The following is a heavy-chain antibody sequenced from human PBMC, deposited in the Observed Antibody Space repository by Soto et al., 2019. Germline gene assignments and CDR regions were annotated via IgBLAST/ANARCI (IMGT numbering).Heavy chain of an antibody. J-gene: IGHJ4*02. CDR2: IEQDGSDK. CDR3: ASSAHSSIFDY. Sequence: EVQLVESGGGLVQPGGSLRLSCAASGFTFSSHWMGWVRQAPGKGLEWVANIEQDGSDKYYVDSVKGRFTISRDNAKNSRYLQMKNLRAEEADVYYCASSAHSSIFDYWGQGTLATVSS. V-gene: IGHV3-7*01. CDR1: GFTFSSHW. D-gene: IGHD6-19*01.